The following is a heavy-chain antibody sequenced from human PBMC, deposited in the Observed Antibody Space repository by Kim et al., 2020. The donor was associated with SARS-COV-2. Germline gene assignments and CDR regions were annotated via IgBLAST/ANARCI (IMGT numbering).Heavy chain of an antibody. D-gene: IGHD3-22*01. V-gene: IGHV3-30*01. CDR3: ARDHHDSSFFDY. J-gene: IGHJ4*02. Sequence: YYADSVKGRFTISRDNSKNTLYLQMNCLRAEDTAVYYCARDHHDSSFFDYWGQGTLVTVSS.